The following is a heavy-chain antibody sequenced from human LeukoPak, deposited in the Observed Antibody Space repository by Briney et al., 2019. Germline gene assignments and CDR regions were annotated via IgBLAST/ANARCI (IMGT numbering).Heavy chain of an antibody. J-gene: IGHJ4*02. CDR2: IYHSGST. D-gene: IGHD3-3*01. Sequence: SETLSLTCTVSGGSISSGGYYWSWIRQPPGKGLEWIGYIYHSGSTYYNPSLKSRVTISVDRSKNQFSLKLSSVTAADTAVYYCARRKPHFDFWSGYYTSWGQGTLVTVSS. CDR1: GGSISSGGYY. CDR3: ARRKPHFDFWSGYYTS. V-gene: IGHV4-30-2*01.